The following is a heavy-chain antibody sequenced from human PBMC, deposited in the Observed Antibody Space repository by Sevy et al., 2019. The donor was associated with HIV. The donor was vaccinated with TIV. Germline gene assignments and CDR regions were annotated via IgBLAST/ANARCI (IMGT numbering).Heavy chain of an antibody. CDR3: AKATIFGVQGGAFDI. D-gene: IGHD3-3*01. J-gene: IGHJ3*02. V-gene: IGHV3-9*01. CDR1: GFTFDDYA. Sequence: GGSLRLSCAASGFTFDDYAMHWVRQAPGKGLEWVSGISWNSGSIGYADSVKGRFTISRDNAKNSLYLQMNSLRAEDTALYYCAKATIFGVQGGAFDIWGQGTMVTVSS. CDR2: ISWNSGSI.